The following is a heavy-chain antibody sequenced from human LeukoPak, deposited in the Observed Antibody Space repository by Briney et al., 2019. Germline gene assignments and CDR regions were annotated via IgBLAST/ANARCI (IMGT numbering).Heavy chain of an antibody. CDR3: AKLTGDRSNFDY. Sequence: PGGSLRLSCAASGFTFSSYWMSWVRQAPGKGLEWVSVISGSGGSTYNADSVKGRFTTSRDNSKNTLYLQMNSLRAEDTAVYYCAKLTGDRSNFDYWGQGTLVTVSS. J-gene: IGHJ4*02. V-gene: IGHV3-23*01. D-gene: IGHD7-27*01. CDR1: GFTFSSYW. CDR2: ISGSGGST.